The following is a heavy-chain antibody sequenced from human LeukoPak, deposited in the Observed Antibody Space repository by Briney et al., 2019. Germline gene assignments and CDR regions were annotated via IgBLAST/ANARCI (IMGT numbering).Heavy chain of an antibody. CDR3: ARLAGRGSGNDY. D-gene: IGHD3-10*01. Sequence: SVKVSCKASGGTFSSYAISWVRQAPGQGLEWMGGIIPIFGTANYAQKFQGRVTITADESTSTAYMELSSLTSEDTAVYYCARLAGRGSGNDYWGQGTLVTVSS. J-gene: IGHJ4*02. CDR2: IIPIFGTA. V-gene: IGHV1-69*13. CDR1: GGTFSSYA.